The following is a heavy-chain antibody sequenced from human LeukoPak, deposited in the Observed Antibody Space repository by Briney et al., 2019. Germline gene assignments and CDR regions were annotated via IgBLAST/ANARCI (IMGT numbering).Heavy chain of an antibody. D-gene: IGHD2-2*01. CDR3: ARDGYCSSTACPWGRFDR. CDR2: ISYDGSDK. J-gene: IGHJ5*02. V-gene: IGHV3-30*04. CDR1: GYTFTSYG. Sequence: SCTASGYTFTSYGISWVRQAPGKGLEWITVISYDGSDKYYADPVNGRFTISRDNSKETLFLQMNSLRVEDTAIYFCARDGYCSSTACPWGRFDRWGRGTLVTVSS.